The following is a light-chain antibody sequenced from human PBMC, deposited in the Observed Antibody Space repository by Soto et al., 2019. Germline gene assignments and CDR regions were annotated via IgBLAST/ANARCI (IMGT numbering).Light chain of an antibody. Sequence: EIVLTQSPATLSSFPGDRVTLSCRASQYINTRLAWYQHRPGQAPRLLIYQTSLRAAGIPARFSASGSGTDFTPTISRLEPEDFAVYYCQQYGKSPGTFGQGTKVDIK. CDR3: QQYGKSPGT. CDR2: QTS. V-gene: IGKV3-20*01. CDR1: QYINTR. J-gene: IGKJ1*01.